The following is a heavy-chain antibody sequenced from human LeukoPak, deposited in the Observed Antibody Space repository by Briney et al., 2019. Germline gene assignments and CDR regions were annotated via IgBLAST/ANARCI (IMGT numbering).Heavy chain of an antibody. CDR3: ARVGTYYYDSRREPADY. V-gene: IGHV4-34*01. CDR1: GGSFSGYY. J-gene: IGHJ4*02. CDR2: INHSGST. D-gene: IGHD3-22*01. Sequence: PSETPSLTCAVYGGSFSGYYWSWIRQPPGKGLEWIGEINHSGSTNYNPSLKSRVTISVDTSKNQFSLKLSSVTAADTAVYYCARVGTYYYDSRREPADYWGQGTLVTVSS.